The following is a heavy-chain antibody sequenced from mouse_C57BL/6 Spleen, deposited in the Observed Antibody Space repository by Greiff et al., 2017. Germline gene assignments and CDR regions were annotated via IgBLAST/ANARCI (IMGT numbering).Heavy chain of an antibody. CDR3: ARTYYYGTWYFDV. CDR1: GYTFTSYW. D-gene: IGHD1-1*01. CDR2: IDPSDSYT. J-gene: IGHJ1*03. V-gene: IGHV1-69*01. Sequence: VQLQQPGAELVMPGASVKLSCKASGYTFTSYWMHWVKQRPGQGLEWIGEIDPSDSYTNYNQKFKGESTLTVDKSSSTAYMQLSSLTSEDSAVYYCARTYYYGTWYFDVWGTGTTVTVSS.